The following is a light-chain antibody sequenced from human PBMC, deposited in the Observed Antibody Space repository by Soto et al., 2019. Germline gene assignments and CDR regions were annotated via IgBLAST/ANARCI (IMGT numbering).Light chain of an antibody. J-gene: IGKJ1*01. CDR3: QQDDSSPSWT. CDR2: GTS. CDR1: QNVSSKY. Sequence: EIVMTQSPDTLSLSTGERATLSCRASQNVSSKYLTWYQQKPGQAPRLLIYGTSSRATGISDRFRGSGSGTDFTLTISRLEPEDIAVYYCQQDDSSPSWTFGQGTKVDIK. V-gene: IGKV3-20*01.